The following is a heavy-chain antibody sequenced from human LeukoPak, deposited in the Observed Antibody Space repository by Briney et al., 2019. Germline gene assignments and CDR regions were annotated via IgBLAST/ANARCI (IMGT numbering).Heavy chain of an antibody. D-gene: IGHD5-18*01. J-gene: IGHJ5*02. V-gene: IGHV4-59*06. CDR2: IYYSGST. CDR1: GGSISSYY. CDR3: ARTVPRYYSYEPYNWFDP. Sequence: SETLSLTCTVSGGSISSYYWSWIRQPPGKGLEWIGYIYYSGSTYYNPSLKSRVTISVDTSKNQFSLKLSSVTAADTAVYYCARTVPRYYSYEPYNWFDPWGQGTLVTVSS.